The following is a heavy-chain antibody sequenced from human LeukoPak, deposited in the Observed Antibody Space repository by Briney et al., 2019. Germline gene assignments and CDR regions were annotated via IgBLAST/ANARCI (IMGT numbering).Heavy chain of an antibody. CDR1: GGSISTGHW. CDR2: MYHNGNT. CDR3: ARRKRDRVDY. D-gene: IGHD3-22*01. Sequence: SETLSLTCAVSGGSISTGHWWSWVRQPPGKGLEWIGEMYHNGNTNYNPSLKSRVTISVDTSKNQFSLKLSSVTAADTAVYYCARRKRDRVDYWGQGTLVTVSS. J-gene: IGHJ4*02. V-gene: IGHV4-4*02.